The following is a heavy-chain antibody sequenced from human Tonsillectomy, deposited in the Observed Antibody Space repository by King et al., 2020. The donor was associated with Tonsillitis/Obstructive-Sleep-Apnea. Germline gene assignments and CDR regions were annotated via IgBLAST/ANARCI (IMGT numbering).Heavy chain of an antibody. CDR3: AGDEGLVRGVIQDYSDYGMDV. V-gene: IGHV1-69*10. CDR1: GGTFSSYA. J-gene: IGHJ6*02. Sequence: QLVQSGAEVKKPGSSVKVSCKASGGTFSSYAISWVRQAPGQGLEWMGGIIPILGIANYAHNFQGRVTITAEKSTRTAYMELSSLRSDDTAVYYCAGDEGLVRGVIQDYSDYGMDVWGQGPTVTVSS. CDR2: IIPILGIA. D-gene: IGHD3-10*01.